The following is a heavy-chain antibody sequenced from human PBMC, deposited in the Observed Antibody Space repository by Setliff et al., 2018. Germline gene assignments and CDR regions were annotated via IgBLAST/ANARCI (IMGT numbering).Heavy chain of an antibody. CDR1: GESFSNNY. CDR3: ARGRMRGSCSGPSCTYDPFDI. J-gene: IGHJ3*02. D-gene: IGHD2-2*01. Sequence: SETLSLTCSVYGESFSNNYWSWIRQTPGRGLEWIGESNHGGSTSYNPSLKSRLTISVDTSKNQFSLILRSVTAADTAVYYCARGRMRGSCSGPSCTYDPFDIWGQGTPVTVSS. V-gene: IGHV4-34*01. CDR2: SNHGGST.